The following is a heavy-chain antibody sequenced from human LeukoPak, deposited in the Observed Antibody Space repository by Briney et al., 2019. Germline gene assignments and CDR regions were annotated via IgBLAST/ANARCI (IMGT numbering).Heavy chain of an antibody. D-gene: IGHD4-11*01. CDR2: IKQEGSEE. CDR1: GFTFVNYW. Sequence: PGGALRLSCAASGFTFVNYWMSWVRQAPGKGVEWVANIKQEGSEENYVGTVEGRFTISRDNTKNSLYLQMKSLRAEDTAVYYCAREGVGVRWGIYRNYGGSDYWGQGTLVTVSS. CDR3: AREGVGVRWGIYRNYGGSDY. J-gene: IGHJ4*02. V-gene: IGHV3-7*01.